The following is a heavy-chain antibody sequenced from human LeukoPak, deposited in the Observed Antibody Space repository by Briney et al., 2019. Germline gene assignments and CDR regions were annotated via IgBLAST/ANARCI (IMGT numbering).Heavy chain of an antibody. D-gene: IGHD1-1*01. J-gene: IGHJ4*02. CDR1: GFTFSSYN. CDR3: ARDLERATQDY. CDR2: ISSSSGTK. V-gene: IGHV3-48*01. Sequence: PGGSLRLSCAASGFTFSSYNMNWVRQAPGKGLEWLSYISSSSGTKFYADSVKGRFTISRDNAKNSLYLQMNSLRGEDTAVYYCARDLERATQDYWGQGTLVTVSS.